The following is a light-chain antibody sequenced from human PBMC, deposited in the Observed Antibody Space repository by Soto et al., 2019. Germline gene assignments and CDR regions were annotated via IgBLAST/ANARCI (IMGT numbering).Light chain of an antibody. J-gene: IGKJ1*01. V-gene: IGKV1-5*03. CDR1: QSISSW. CDR2: QAS. Sequence: DVQMTESVSTLSASVGDRVTTTCGGSQSISSWFASYQHKPGKVPKFLLSQASNLHSRPPSTFSGSVSGTQFILTISSLQPADFATYYCQQYNDYPWTFDQGTKVDIK. CDR3: QQYNDYPWT.